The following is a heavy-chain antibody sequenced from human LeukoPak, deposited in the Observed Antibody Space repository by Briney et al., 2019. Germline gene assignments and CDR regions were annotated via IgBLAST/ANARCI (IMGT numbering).Heavy chain of an antibody. CDR2: ISSSSSYI. Sequence: GGSLRLSCAASGFTFSSYSMNWVRQAPGKGLEWVSSISSSSSYIYYADSVKGQFTISRDNAKNSLYLQMNSLRAEDTAVYYCAREEYDSSGYQAGYWGQGTLVTVSS. J-gene: IGHJ4*02. CDR3: AREEYDSSGYQAGY. CDR1: GFTFSSYS. D-gene: IGHD3-22*01. V-gene: IGHV3-21*01.